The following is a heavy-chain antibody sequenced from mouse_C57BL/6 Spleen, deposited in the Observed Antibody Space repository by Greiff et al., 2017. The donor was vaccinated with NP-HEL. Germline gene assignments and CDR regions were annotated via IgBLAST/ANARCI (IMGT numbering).Heavy chain of an antibody. CDR3: ARGGHYYGSSYDWYFDV. D-gene: IGHD1-1*01. CDR2: ISYDGSN. V-gene: IGHV3-6*01. Sequence: ESGPGLVKPSQSLSLTCSVTGYSITSGYYWNWIRQFPGNKLEWMGYISYDGSNNYNPSLKNRISITRDTSKNQFFLKLNSVTTEDTATYYCARGGHYYGSSYDWYFDVWGTGTTVTVSS. CDR1: GYSITSGYY. J-gene: IGHJ1*03.